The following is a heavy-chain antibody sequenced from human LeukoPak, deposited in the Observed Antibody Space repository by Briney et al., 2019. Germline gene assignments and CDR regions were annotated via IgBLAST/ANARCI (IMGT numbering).Heavy chain of an antibody. D-gene: IGHD3-3*01. CDR2: IKEDGSEQ. V-gene: IGHV3-7*01. Sequence: GGSLRLSCAASGFTFSTYWMSWVRQAPGKGPEWVGNIKEDGSEQQYVASVRGRFTISRDNAKNSLYLQMNSLRAEDTAVYYCALTSTGVTIFGVPSLDYWGQGTLVTVSS. CDR3: ALTSTGVTIFGVPSLDY. CDR1: GFTFSTYW. J-gene: IGHJ4*02.